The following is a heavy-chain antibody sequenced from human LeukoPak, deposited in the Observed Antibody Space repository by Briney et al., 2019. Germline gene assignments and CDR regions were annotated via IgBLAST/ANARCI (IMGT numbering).Heavy chain of an antibody. D-gene: IGHD2-2*01. CDR3: ARGRNHIVVVPAAISSWFDP. J-gene: IGHJ5*02. CDR2: IYYSGST. V-gene: IGHV4-59*01. Sequence: RASETLSLTCTVSGGSISSYYWSWIRQPPGKGLEWIGYIYYSGSTNYNPSLKSRVTISVDTSKNQFSLKLSSVTAADTAVYYCARGRNHIVVVPAAISSWFDPWGQGTLVTVSS. CDR1: GGSISSYY.